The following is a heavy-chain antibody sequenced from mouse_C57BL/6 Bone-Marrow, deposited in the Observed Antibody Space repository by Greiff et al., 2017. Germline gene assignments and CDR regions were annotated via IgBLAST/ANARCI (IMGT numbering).Heavy chain of an antibody. D-gene: IGHD1-1*01. Sequence: VQLQQPGAELVKPGASVKLSCKASGYTFTSYWMHWVKQRPGQGLEWIGMIHPNSGSTNYNEKFKSKATLTVDKSSSTAYMQLSSLTSEDSAVYYCASDYGSPWYFDVWGTETTVTVSS. CDR2: IHPNSGST. CDR3: ASDYGSPWYFDV. V-gene: IGHV1-64*01. CDR1: GYTFTSYW. J-gene: IGHJ1*03.